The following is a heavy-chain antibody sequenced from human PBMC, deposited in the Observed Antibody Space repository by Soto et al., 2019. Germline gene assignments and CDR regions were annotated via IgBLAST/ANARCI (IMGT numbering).Heavy chain of an antibody. D-gene: IGHD3-3*01. Sequence: EVQLVESGGGLVQPGGSLRLSCAASGFTVSNLYMTWVRQAPGKGLQWVAVISSGGSTYYAYSVKGRFTISRDNSKNTLYLEMNSLRAEDTAVYYCARDTLGGAYDFLHGGQGTLVTVSS. CDR2: ISSGGST. CDR3: ARDTLGGAYDFLH. CDR1: GFTVSNLY. V-gene: IGHV3-66*01. J-gene: IGHJ4*02.